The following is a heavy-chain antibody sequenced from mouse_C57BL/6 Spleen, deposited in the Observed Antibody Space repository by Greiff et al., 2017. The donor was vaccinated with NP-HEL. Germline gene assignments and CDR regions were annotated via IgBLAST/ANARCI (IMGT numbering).Heavy chain of an antibody. V-gene: IGHV8-8*01. CDR1: GFSLSTFGMG. D-gene: IGHD1-1*01. CDR3: ARMGSITTVVATKAMDY. CDR2: IWWDDDK. J-gene: IGHJ4*01. Sequence: QVTLKESGPGILQPSQTLSLTCSFSGFSLSTFGMGVGWIRQPSGKGLEWLAHIWWDDDKYYNPALKSRLTISKDTYKNHVFLKIANVDTADTATYYCARMGSITTVVATKAMDYWGQGTSVTVSS.